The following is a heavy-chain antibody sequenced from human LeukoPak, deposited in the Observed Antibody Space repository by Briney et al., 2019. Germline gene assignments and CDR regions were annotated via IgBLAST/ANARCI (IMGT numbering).Heavy chain of an antibody. V-gene: IGHV4-34*01. CDR3: ARGPSRYWGSSHFDL. CDR1: GGSFSGYY. D-gene: IGHD7-27*01. CDR2: INHSGST. J-gene: IGHJ2*01. Sequence: PSETLSLTCAVYGGSFSGYYWSWIRQPPGKGLEWIGEINHSGSTNYNPSLKSRVTISVHTSTNQFSLKLSSVTAADAAVYYCARGPSRYWGSSHFDLWGRGTLVPVSS.